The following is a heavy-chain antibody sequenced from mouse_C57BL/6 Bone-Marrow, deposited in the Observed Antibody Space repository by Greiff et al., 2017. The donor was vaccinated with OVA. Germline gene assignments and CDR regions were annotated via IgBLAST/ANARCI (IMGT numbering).Heavy chain of an antibody. D-gene: IGHD1-1*01. V-gene: IGHV1-55*01. CDR2: IYPGSGST. CDR1: GYTFTSYW. J-gene: IGHJ4*01. Sequence: QVQLQQPGAELVKPGASVKMSCKASGYTFTSYWITWVKQRPGQGLEWIGDIYPGSGSTNYNEKFKSKATLTVDTSSSTAYMQLSSLTSEDSAVYYCARSSYYYGSSHYYYAMDYWGQGTSVTVSS. CDR3: ARSSYYYGSSHYYYAMDY.